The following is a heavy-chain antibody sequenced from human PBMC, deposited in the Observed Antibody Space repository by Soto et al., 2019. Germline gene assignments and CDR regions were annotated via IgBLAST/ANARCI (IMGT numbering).Heavy chain of an antibody. J-gene: IGHJ3*02. V-gene: IGHV1-46*03. CDR3: ARESRSPALFDI. CDR1: CYTNSRNG. CDR2: INPSGGST. Sequence: SGKAPCKASCYTNSRNGINWVRHAPGQGLEWMGIINPSGGSTSYAQKFQGRVTMTRDTSTSTVYMELSSLRSEDTAVYYGARESRSPALFDIWGQGTMVTV.